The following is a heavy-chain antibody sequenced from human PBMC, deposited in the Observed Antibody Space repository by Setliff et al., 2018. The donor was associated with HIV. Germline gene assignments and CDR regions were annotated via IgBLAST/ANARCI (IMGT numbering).Heavy chain of an antibody. CDR2: IRNKKNGGTT. Sequence: GGFLRLSCVAAGFTFSNAWMTWVRQAPGKGLEWVARIRNKKNGGTTYYAAPVEGRFTISRDDSKNTLSLQMNSLKTEDTAIYYCTTDLGSGRFSWNNNWGQGTLVTVSS. J-gene: IGHJ4*02. CDR1: GFTFSNAW. V-gene: IGHV3-15*01. D-gene: IGHD1-26*01. CDR3: TTDLGSGRFSWNNN.